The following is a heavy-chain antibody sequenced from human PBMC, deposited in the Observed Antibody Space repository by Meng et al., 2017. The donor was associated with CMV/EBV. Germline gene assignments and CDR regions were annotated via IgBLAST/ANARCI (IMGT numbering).Heavy chain of an antibody. CDR3: ARDRVVTRYYYYGMDV. V-gene: IGHV4-31*03. CDR2: IYYSGST. J-gene: IGHJ6*02. D-gene: IGHD4-23*01. Sequence: SETLSLTCTVSGGSISSGGYYWSWIRQHPGKGLEWIGYIYYSGSTYYNPSFKSRVTISVDTSKNQFSLKLSSVTAADTAVYYCARDRVVTRYYYYGMDVWGQGTTVTVSS. CDR1: GGSISSGGYY.